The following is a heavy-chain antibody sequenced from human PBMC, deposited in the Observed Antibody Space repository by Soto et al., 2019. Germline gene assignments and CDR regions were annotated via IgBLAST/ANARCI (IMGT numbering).Heavy chain of an antibody. Sequence: PGGSLRLSCSGSGFTFSLYALHWVRQAQGKGLESVSAINNLGDSTYYADSVKGRLTISRDNSQKTLFLQMSRLRADDTALYYCVNGGDYSVVTPDYWGQGTLVTVSS. CDR3: VNGGDYSVVTPDY. V-gene: IGHV3-64D*06. CDR2: INNLGDST. CDR1: GFTFSLYA. D-gene: IGHD2-21*02. J-gene: IGHJ4*02.